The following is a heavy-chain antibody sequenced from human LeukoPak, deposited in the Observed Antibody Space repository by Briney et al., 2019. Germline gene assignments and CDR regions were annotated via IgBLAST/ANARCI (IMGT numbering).Heavy chain of an antibody. V-gene: IGHV3-7*01. CDR1: GFTFSSYW. D-gene: IGHD3-3*01. CDR3: ARETTNYAFWSGEKYYFDY. CDR2: IKQDASET. Sequence: GGSLRLSCAASGFTFSSYWMSWVRQAPGKGLEWVANIKQDASETHYVDSVKGRFTISRDNAKNSLYLQMNSLRAEDTAVYYCARETTNYAFWSGEKYYFDYWGQGTLVTVSS. J-gene: IGHJ4*02.